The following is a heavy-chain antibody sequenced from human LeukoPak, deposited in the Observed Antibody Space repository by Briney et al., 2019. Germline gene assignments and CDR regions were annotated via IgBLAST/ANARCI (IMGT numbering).Heavy chain of an antibody. CDR1: GFTFSSYG. CDR2: ISYDGSNK. CDR3: AKLMVRGVTPHYYYGMDV. V-gene: IGHV3-30*18. D-gene: IGHD3-10*01. Sequence: GRSLRLSCAASGFTFSSYGMHWVRQAPGKGLEWVAVISYDGSNKYYADSVKGRFTISRDNSKNTLYLQMNSLRAEDTAVYYCAKLMVRGVTPHYYYGMDVWGQGTTVTVSS. J-gene: IGHJ6*02.